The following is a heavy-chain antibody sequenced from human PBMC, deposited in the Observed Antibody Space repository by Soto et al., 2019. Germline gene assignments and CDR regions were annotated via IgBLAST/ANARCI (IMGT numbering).Heavy chain of an antibody. CDR1: GYTFTTYY. J-gene: IGHJ5*02. CDR3: AKDTVPVATPWFDP. V-gene: IGHV1-46*01. Sequence: ASVKVSCKASGYTFTTYYIHWVRQAPGQGLEWMGVINPSGGSINYAQKFQGRVTMTRDKSTSTAYMELSSLRAEDTAVYYCAKDTVPVATPWFDPWGQVTLVTVSS. CDR2: INPSGGSI. D-gene: IGHD2-2*01.